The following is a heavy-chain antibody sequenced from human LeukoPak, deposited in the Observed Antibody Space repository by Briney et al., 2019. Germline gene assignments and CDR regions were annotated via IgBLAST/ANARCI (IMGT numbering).Heavy chain of an antibody. D-gene: IGHD6-13*01. CDR1: GGSISSYY. J-gene: IGHJ3*01. CDR3: ARPYSSNWYDAFHF. V-gene: IGHV4-59*01. Sequence: SETLSLTCTVSGGSISSYYWIWIRQPPGKGLEWIGYVSYRGSTNYNPSLKSRVTISVDTSKNQFSLKLSSVTAADTAVYYCARPYSSNWYDAFHFWGQGTMVTVSS. CDR2: VSYRGST.